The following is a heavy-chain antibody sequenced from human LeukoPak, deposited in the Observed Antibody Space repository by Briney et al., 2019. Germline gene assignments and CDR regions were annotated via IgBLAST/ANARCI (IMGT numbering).Heavy chain of an antibody. CDR1: GGSTSSYY. CDR2: INHSGST. D-gene: IGHD2-15*01. CDR3: ARDLVAAPSE. V-gene: IGHV4-34*01. J-gene: IGHJ4*02. Sequence: SETLSLTCAVSGGSTSSYYWSWIRQPPGMGLEWIGEINHSGSTNYNPSLKSRVTISIDTSKNQFSLRLSSVTAADTAMYYCARDLVAAPSEWGQGTLVTVSS.